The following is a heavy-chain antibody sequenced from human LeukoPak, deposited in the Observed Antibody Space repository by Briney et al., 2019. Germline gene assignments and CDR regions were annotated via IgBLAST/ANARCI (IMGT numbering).Heavy chain of an antibody. CDR2: INPNSGGT. Sequence: ASVKVSCKASGYTFTSYGISWVRQGPGQGLEWMGWINPNSGGTNFAQKFQGRVTMTGDTSISTAYMEMSRVTSDDTAVYYCVPGFLGTAMVTTLRDYWGQGTLVTVST. V-gene: IGHV1-2*02. CDR1: GYTFTSYG. CDR3: VPGFLGTAMVTTLRDY. J-gene: IGHJ4*02. D-gene: IGHD5-18*01.